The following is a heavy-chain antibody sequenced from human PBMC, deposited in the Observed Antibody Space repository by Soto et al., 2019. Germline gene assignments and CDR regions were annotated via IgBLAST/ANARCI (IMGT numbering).Heavy chain of an antibody. CDR1: GFTVNGKKY. CDR2: LYIADGT. V-gene: IGHV3-53*01. J-gene: IGHJ3*02. D-gene: IGHD2-15*01. CDR3: ATWLLREHAFDI. Sequence: GGSLRFSCAASGFTVNGKKYITWVRQAPGKGLEWVSALYIADGTFYADSVKGRFTVSIDSSKNTVYLQMNNLSPEDTAVYYCATWLLREHAFDIWGLGTMVTVSS.